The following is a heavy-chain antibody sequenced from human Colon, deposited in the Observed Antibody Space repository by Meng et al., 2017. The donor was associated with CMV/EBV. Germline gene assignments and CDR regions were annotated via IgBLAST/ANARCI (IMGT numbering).Heavy chain of an antibody. CDR3: ASGDPLRLGAFDY. CDR1: GGSISSYY. CDR2: IYYSGRT. D-gene: IGHD3-10*01. V-gene: IGHV4-59*01. Sequence: SETLSLTCTVSGGSISSYYWSWIRQPPGKGLEWIGYIYYSGRTNYNPSLKSRVTLSVDTSKNQFSLKLSSVTAADTAVYYCASGDPLRLGAFDYWGQGTLVTVSS. J-gene: IGHJ4*02.